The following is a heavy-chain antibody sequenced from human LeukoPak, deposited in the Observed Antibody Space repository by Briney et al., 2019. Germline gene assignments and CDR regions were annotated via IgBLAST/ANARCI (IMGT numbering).Heavy chain of an antibody. D-gene: IGHD4-17*01. J-gene: IGHJ1*01. CDR1: GFTFDSYG. Sequence: GGSLRLSCAASGFTFDSYGMHWVRQAPGKGLEWVAFIRYDDTKKYHGAPLKGRFTISRDNSKKTVFLQMRSPRREDTAMYYCAKAGXSXXXYGAGXXXRWGRXTXV. CDR3: AKAGXSXXXYGAGXXXR. V-gene: IGHV3-30*02. CDR2: IRYDDTKK.